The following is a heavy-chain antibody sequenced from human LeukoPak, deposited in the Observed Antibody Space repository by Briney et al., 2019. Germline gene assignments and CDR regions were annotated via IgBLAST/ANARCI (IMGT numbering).Heavy chain of an antibody. D-gene: IGHD2-2*01. V-gene: IGHV3-64*01. Sequence: GGSLRLSCAASGFTFSSYAMHWVRQAPGKGLEYVSTITSNGGFTYHAISVKGRFTISRDNSKNTLYLQMGSLRAEDMAVYYCARDTAQTYCSSSTCSVYYYYGMDVWGQGTTVTVSS. J-gene: IGHJ6*02. CDR1: GFTFSSYA. CDR3: ARDTAQTYCSSSTCSVYYYYGMDV. CDR2: ITSNGGFT.